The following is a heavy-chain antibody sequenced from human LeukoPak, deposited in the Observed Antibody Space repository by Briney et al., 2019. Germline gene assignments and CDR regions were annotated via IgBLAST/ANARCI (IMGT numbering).Heavy chain of an antibody. CDR1: GGSISSSSYY. D-gene: IGHD2-2*02. J-gene: IGHJ4*02. Sequence: SETLSLTCTVSGGSISSSSYYWGWIRQPPGKGLEWIGSIYYSGSTYYNPSLKSRVTISVDTSKNQFSLKLSSVTAADTAVYYCARAAKVYPDYWGQGTLVTVSS. CDR2: IYYSGST. V-gene: IGHV4-39*07. CDR3: ARAAKVYPDY.